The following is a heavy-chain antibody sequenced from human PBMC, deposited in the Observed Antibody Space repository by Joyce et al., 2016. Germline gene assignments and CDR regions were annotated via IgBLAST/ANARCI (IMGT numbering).Heavy chain of an antibody. CDR2: MYSSGAT. D-gene: IGHD3-10*01. Sequence: QLQLQESGPGLVEPSETLSLTCTVSSGSVSSGSFYWVWIRQPPGKGLEFIGCMYSSGATYYSPSLKNRLTISVGASKNQFSLKLSSVTAADTAIYYCVREGNYGFKNFDSWGQGTLVTVSS. CDR3: VREGNYGFKNFDS. J-gene: IGHJ4*02. CDR1: SGSVSSGSFY. V-gene: IGHV4-39*07.